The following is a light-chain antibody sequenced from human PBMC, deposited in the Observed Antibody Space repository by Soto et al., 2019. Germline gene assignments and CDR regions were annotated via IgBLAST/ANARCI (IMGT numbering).Light chain of an antibody. CDR2: AAS. CDR3: QQSYSTPRT. J-gene: IGKJ2*01. Sequence: DIQMTQSTSSLSASVGDIVTITCRASQSISSYLNWYQQKPWKAPKLLIYAASSLQSGVPSRFSGSGSGTDFTLTISSLQPEDFATYYCQQSYSTPRTFGQGTKLEIK. CDR1: QSISSY. V-gene: IGKV1-39*01.